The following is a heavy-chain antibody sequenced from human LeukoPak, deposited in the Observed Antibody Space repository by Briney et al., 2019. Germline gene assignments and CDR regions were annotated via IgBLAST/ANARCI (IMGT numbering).Heavy chain of an antibody. V-gene: IGHV4-34*01. J-gene: IGHJ4*01. CDR2: INHSGST. CDR3: ARENYDILTGYYSGSASAPTTFHY. CDR1: GGSFSGYY. Sequence: SETLSLTCAVYGGSFSGYYWSWIRQPPGKGLEWIAEINHSGSTNYNPSLKSRVTISVDTSKNQFSLKLSSVTAADTAVYYCARENYDILTGYYSGSASAPTTFHY. D-gene: IGHD3-9*01.